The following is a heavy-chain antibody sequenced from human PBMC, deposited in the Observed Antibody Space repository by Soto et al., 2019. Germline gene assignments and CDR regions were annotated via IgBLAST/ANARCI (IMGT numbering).Heavy chain of an antibody. D-gene: IGHD3-9*01. J-gene: IGHJ4*02. CDR3: ARLEGLATISYYFDF. CDR1: GDSINSDKYY. CDR2: IYFRGNT. Sequence: QLQLQESGPGLVKPSETLSLTCSVSGDSINSDKYYWGWIRQPPGKGLEWIGSIYFRGNTYYTPSLQTRVPISLAKSKSQFSLKLNSVTAADSAVYFCARLEGLATISYYFDFWGQGALVTVSS. V-gene: IGHV4-39*01.